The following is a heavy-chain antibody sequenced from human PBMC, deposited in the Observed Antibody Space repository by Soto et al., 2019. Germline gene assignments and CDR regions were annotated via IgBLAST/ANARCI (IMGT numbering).Heavy chain of an antibody. J-gene: IGHJ6*02. CDR3: ARETTGYYGYYYYGMDV. V-gene: IGHV1-18*04. CDR1: GSTFTSSG. Sequence: ASVKVSCKDSGSTFTSSGISWVRQAPGQGLEWMGWISAYNGNTNYAQKLQGRVTMTTDTSTSTAYMELRSLRSDDTAVYYCARETTGYYGYYYYGMDVWGQGTTVTV. D-gene: IGHD3-9*01. CDR2: ISAYNGNT.